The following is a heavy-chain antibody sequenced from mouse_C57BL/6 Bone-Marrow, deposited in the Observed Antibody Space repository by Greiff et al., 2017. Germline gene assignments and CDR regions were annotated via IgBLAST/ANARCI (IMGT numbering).Heavy chain of an antibody. J-gene: IGHJ3*01. CDR2: IYPRSGNT. Sequence: QVQLQQSGAELARPGASVKLSCKASGYTFTSYGISWVKQRTGQGLAWIGEIYPRSGNTYYNEKFKGKATLTADKSSSTAYMELRSLTSEDSAVYFCARDGYDWFAYWGQGTLVTVSA. CDR1: GYTFTSYG. CDR3: ARDGYDWFAY. D-gene: IGHD2-2*01. V-gene: IGHV1-81*01.